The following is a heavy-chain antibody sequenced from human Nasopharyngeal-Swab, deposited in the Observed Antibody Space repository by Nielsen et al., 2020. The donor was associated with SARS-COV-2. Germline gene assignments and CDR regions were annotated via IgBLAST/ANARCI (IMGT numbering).Heavy chain of an antibody. D-gene: IGHD3-3*01. CDR2: IKQDGSEK. J-gene: IGHJ4*02. CDR3: ARDGLRFLEWLAHDY. CDR1: GFTFSSYW. V-gene: IGHV3-7*01. Sequence: GGSLRLSCAASGFTFSSYWMSWVRQAPGEGLEWVANIKQDGSEKYYVDSVKGRFTISRDNAKNSLYLQMNSLRAEDTAVYYCARDGLRFLEWLAHDYWGQGTLVTVSS.